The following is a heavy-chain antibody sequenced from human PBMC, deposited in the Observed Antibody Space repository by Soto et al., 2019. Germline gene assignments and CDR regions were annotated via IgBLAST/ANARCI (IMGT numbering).Heavy chain of an antibody. D-gene: IGHD3-22*01. CDR1: GGSFSGYY. Sequence: LSLTCAVYGGSFSGYYWSWIRQPPGKGLEWIGEINHSGSTNYNPSLKSRVTISVDTSKNQFSLKLSSVTAADTAVYYCARGHYYDSSGYYSPYYFDYWGQGTLVTVSS. J-gene: IGHJ4*02. CDR2: INHSGST. V-gene: IGHV4-34*01. CDR3: ARGHYYDSSGYYSPYYFDY.